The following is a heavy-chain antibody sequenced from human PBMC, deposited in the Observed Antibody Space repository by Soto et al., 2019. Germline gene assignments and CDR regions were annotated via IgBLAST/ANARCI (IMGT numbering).Heavy chain of an antibody. CDR2: INHTGGT. Sequence: SLTCAVYGGSVNGYYWNWIRQPPGKGLEWIGEINHTGGTHYNPSLKSRVTMSVDTSKNQFSLRLSSVTAADTAIYYCATRITVFGVLIPPFDPWGQGTQVNVSS. V-gene: IGHV4-34*01. D-gene: IGHD3-3*01. CDR1: GGSVNGYY. CDR3: ATRITVFGVLIPPFDP. J-gene: IGHJ5*02.